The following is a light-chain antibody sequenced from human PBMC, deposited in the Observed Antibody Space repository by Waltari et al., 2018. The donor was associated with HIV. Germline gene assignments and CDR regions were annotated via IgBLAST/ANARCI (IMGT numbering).Light chain of an antibody. CDR2: RAS. CDR1: QNILHRSNNKNS. Sequence: DIVMTQSPESLAVSLGERAAINCKSSQNILHRSNNKNSLVWYQQKPGQSPKLLIYRASTRESGVPDRFSGSGSGTNFTLTISSLQAEDVAIYYCQQFYNSPVTFGGGTRVEIK. CDR3: QQFYNSPVT. V-gene: IGKV4-1*01. J-gene: IGKJ4*01.